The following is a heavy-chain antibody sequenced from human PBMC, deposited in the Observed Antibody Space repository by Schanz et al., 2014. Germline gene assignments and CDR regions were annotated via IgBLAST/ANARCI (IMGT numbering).Heavy chain of an antibody. D-gene: IGHD6-6*01. Sequence: VHLVESGGGVVRPGGSLRLSCAASRFTFNAYDMYWIRQAPGKGLEWVSVIYSGGSTYYADSVKGRFTISRDNSKNTLYLQMNSLRAEDTAVYYCARGYSSSMDVWGQGTTVTVSS. CDR2: IYSGGST. CDR1: RFTFNAYD. J-gene: IGHJ6*02. CDR3: ARGYSSSMDV. V-gene: IGHV3-66*01.